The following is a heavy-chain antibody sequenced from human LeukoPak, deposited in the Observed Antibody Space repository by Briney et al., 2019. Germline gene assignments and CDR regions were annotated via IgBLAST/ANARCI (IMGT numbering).Heavy chain of an antibody. CDR1: GFTVSTNY. J-gene: IGHJ4*02. CDR2: IYNTGGT. V-gene: IGHV3-66*01. Sequence: GSLRLSCAASGFTVSTNYMTWVRQAPGKGLEWVSVIYNTGGTYYADSVKGRFTISRDTSKNTLYLQMNSLRVEDTAVYYCATHSGGHWGQGTLVTVSS. D-gene: IGHD3-16*01. CDR3: ATHSGGH.